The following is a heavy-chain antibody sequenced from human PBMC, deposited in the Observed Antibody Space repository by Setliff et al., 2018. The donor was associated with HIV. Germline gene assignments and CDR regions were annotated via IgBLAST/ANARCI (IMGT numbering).Heavy chain of an antibody. J-gene: IGHJ4*02. Sequence: SVKVSCKTSRATFNTYTFSWVRQAPGRGLEWMGGIIPILGTPNYAQKFQGRVKITADKATSTIYVEVNSLTFDDTAVIYCAREGGMYGSDHHFDSWGQGTPVTV. CDR1: RATFNTYT. D-gene: IGHD6-19*01. V-gene: IGHV1-69*08. CDR3: AREGGMYGSDHHFDS. CDR2: IIPILGTP.